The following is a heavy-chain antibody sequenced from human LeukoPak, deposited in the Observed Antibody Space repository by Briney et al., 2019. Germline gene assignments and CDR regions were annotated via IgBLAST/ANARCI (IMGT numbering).Heavy chain of an antibody. CDR3: ARDPPYNWNDGADNFDY. CDR1: GYTFTAYY. V-gene: IGHV1-2*02. CDR2: INPNSGGT. J-gene: IGHJ4*02. D-gene: IGHD1-1*01. Sequence: ASVNVSCTASGYTFTAYYMHWVRQAPGHGLKWMGWINPNSGGTNYAQNFQGRVTMTRDTSITTAYMELSRLRSDDTAVYYCARDPPYNWNDGADNFDYWGQGTLVTVSS.